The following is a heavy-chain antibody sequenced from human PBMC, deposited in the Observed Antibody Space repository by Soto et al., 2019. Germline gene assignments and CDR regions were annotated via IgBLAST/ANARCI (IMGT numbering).Heavy chain of an antibody. Sequence: QVQLVESGGGVVQPGKSLRLSCAASGFTFSSYALHWVRQAPGEGLEWVADISYDGRSKYHADSVKGRFTIARDNSKNTLYMQMSSLRVEDTAVYYCARERVRGGTGNYYYGKDLWGQGTTVTVSS. CDR3: ARERVRGGTGNYYYGKDL. J-gene: IGHJ6*02. D-gene: IGHD3-10*01. CDR1: GFTFSSYA. V-gene: IGHV3-30*04. CDR2: ISYDGRSK.